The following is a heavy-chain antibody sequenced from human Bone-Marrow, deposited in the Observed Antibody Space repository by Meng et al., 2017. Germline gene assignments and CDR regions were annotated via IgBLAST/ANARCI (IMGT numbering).Heavy chain of an antibody. CDR3: ARDADWVIFDH. J-gene: IGHJ4*02. D-gene: IGHD3-9*01. CDR1: GFTFSSYN. V-gene: IGHV3-74*03. Sequence: GGSLRLSCAASGFTFSSYNMHWVRQTPGEGLVWVSRINTDASIATYADSVKGRFTISRDDAKNTVYLQMNSLRAEDTAVYYCARDADWVIFDHWGQGALGTVS. CDR2: INTDASIA.